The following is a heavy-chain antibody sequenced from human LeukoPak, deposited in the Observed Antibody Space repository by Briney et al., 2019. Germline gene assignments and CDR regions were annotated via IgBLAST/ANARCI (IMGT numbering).Heavy chain of an antibody. Sequence: GGSLRLSCAASEFTFSNYDMHWVRQAPGKGLEWVAVISYDGSNKYYVDSVKGRFTISRDNSKNTLYLQMNSLRAEDTAVYYCAKGYGPYYYDSSLDIWGQGTMVTVSS. J-gene: IGHJ3*02. CDR3: AKGYGPYYYDSSLDI. CDR2: ISYDGSNK. V-gene: IGHV3-30*18. D-gene: IGHD3-22*01. CDR1: EFTFSNYD.